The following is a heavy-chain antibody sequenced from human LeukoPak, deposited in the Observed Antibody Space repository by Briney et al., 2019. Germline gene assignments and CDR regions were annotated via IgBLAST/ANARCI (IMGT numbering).Heavy chain of an antibody. V-gene: IGHV4-61*08. CDR1: GGSISSGGYS. Sequence: SETLSLTCAVSGGSISSGGYSWSWIRQPPGKGLEWIGYISYSGSTNGNPSLKSRLTISVDASKNQFSLKLSSVTAADTAVYYCAREAPYYDSTGYYHAFDIWGQGTMVTVSS. D-gene: IGHD3-22*01. J-gene: IGHJ3*02. CDR2: ISYSGST. CDR3: AREAPYYDSTGYYHAFDI.